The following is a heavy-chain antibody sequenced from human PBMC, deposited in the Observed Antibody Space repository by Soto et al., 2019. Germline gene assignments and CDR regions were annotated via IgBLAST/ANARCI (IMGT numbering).Heavy chain of an antibody. CDR2: ISDSGHYI. J-gene: IGHJ5*02. CDR1: GFTFSTYG. CDR3: ARSGLALPYSASHWFDP. V-gene: IGHV3-21*01. D-gene: IGHD3-22*01. Sequence: GGSLRLSCAASGFTFSTYGMNWVHHAPGNGLQWLSSISDSGHYIYYADSVKGRFTISRDNAKNSLFLQMNSQRGEDTAVYYCARSGLALPYSASHWFDPWGHGTLVAVSS.